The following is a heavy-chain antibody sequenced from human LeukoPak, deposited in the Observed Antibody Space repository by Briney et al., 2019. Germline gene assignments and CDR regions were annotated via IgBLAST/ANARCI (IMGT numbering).Heavy chain of an antibody. D-gene: IGHD3-22*01. J-gene: IGHJ5*02. Sequence: GESLKISCKASGYTFSNYWIGWVRQLPGKGLEWMGNIFPGDSDTRYSPSFQGQVTISVDKSTSTAYLQWNSLKASDTAIYYCTREAYGSSGFQPGHKWLHPWGQGTLVTVSS. CDR3: TREAYGSSGFQPGHKWLHP. CDR2: IFPGDSDT. CDR1: GYTFSNYW. V-gene: IGHV5-51*01.